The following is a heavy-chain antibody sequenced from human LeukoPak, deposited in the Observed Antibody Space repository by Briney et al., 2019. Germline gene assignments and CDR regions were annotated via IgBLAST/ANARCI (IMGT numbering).Heavy chain of an antibody. V-gene: IGHV3-30-3*01. Sequence: PGGSLRLSCAASGFTFSSYAMHWVRQAPGKGLEWVAVISYDGSNKYYADSVKGRFTISRDNSKNTLYLQMNSLRAEDTAVYYCAREINRYWYSSSWYPHNWFDPWGQGTLVTVSS. CDR1: GFTFSSYA. CDR3: AREINRYWYSSSWYPHNWFDP. D-gene: IGHD6-13*01. J-gene: IGHJ5*02. CDR2: ISYDGSNK.